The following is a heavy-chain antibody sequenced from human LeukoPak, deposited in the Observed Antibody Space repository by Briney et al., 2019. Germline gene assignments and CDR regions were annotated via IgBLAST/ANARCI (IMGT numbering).Heavy chain of an antibody. V-gene: IGHV3-49*03. CDR2: IRSKAYGGTT. J-gene: IGHJ4*02. CDR3: SRDEPPDCGDDCSLFDF. Sequence: HPGGSLRLSCTASGFTFGDYAMSWFRQAPGKGLEWVGFIRSKAYGGTTEYAASVKGRFTISRDDSKNIAYLQMTSLKTADTAVYFCSRDEPPDCGDDCSLFDFWGQGTLVTVSS. CDR1: GFTFGDYA. D-gene: IGHD2-21*02.